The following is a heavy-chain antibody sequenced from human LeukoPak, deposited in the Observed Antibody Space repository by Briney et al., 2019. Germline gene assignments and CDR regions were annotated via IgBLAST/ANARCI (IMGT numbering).Heavy chain of an antibody. J-gene: IGHJ6*02. CDR1: GGSISSYY. D-gene: IGHD1-1*01. V-gene: IGHV4-59*01. Sequence: SETLSLTCTVSGGSISSYYWSWIRQPPGKGLEWIGYIYYSGSTNYNPSLKSRVTISVDTSKTQFSLKLSSVTAADTAVYYCARGGGSYYYYGMDVWGQGTTVTVSS. CDR2: IYYSGST. CDR3: ARGGGSYYYYGMDV.